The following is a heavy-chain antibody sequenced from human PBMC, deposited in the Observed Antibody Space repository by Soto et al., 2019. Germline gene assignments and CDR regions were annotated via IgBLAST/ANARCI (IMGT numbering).Heavy chain of an antibody. J-gene: IGHJ4*02. D-gene: IGHD5-12*01. Sequence: SETLSLTCTVSGGSISSGGYYWSWIRQHPGKGLEWIGYIYYSGSTYYNPSLKSRVTISVDTSKSQFSLKLSSVTAADTAVYYCARATGSTGYSGYDYVGALDYWGQGTLVTVS. V-gene: IGHV4-31*03. CDR3: ARATGSTGYSGYDYVGALDY. CDR2: IYYSGST. CDR1: GGSISSGGYY.